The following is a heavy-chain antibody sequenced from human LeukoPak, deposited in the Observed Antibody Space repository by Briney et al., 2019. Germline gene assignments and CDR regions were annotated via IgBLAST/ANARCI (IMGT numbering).Heavy chain of an antibody. CDR2: IYYSGST. J-gene: IGHJ6*02. V-gene: IGHV4-59*01. D-gene: IGHD2-2*01. Sequence: SETRSLTCPVSGGSLRTYYWSWIRQPPGKGLEWVGYIYYSGSTNYNPSLKSRVTISVDTSKNQFSLNLSSVTAADTAVYYCAREAMTHYYYGMDVWGQGTTVTVSS. CDR1: GGSLRTYY. CDR3: AREAMTHYYYGMDV.